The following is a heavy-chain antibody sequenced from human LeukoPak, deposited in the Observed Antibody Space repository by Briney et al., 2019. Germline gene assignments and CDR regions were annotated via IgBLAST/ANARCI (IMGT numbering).Heavy chain of an antibody. Sequence: VGSLRLSCAASGFTFSTYWMHWVRQAPGKGLVWVSRINNDGSSTGYADSVKGRFTISRDNVKNTVYLQMNSLTAEDTAVYYCARGQSSGWYPDWGQGTLVTVSS. CDR1: GFTFSTYW. J-gene: IGHJ4*02. CDR2: INNDGSST. V-gene: IGHV3-74*01. D-gene: IGHD6-19*01. CDR3: ARGQSSGWYPD.